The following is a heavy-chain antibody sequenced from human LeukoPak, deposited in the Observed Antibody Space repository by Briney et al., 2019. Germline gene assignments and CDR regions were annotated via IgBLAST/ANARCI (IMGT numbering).Heavy chain of an antibody. CDR2: IYYSGST. Sequence: SETLSLTCTVSGGSISSSSYYWGWIRQPPGKGLEWIGSIYYSGSTYYNPSLKSRVTISVDTSKNQFSLKLSSVTAADTAVYYCARHTAMFPNFDYWGQGTLVTVSS. CDR1: GGSISSSSYY. V-gene: IGHV4-39*07. D-gene: IGHD5-18*01. J-gene: IGHJ4*02. CDR3: ARHTAMFPNFDY.